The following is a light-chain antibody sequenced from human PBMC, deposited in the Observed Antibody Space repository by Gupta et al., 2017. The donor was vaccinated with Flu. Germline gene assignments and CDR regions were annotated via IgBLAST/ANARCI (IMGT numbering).Light chain of an antibody. V-gene: IGLV2-14*03. J-gene: IGLJ1*01. CDR1: SSDVGRSDS. Sequence: GTSSDVGRSDSVSWYQQHPGNAPKLLIYDVSNRPSGVASRFSGSKSGTTASLTISGLQAEDETDYYCSSETSSSNFYVFGTGTKVTVL. CDR2: DVS. CDR3: SSETSSSNFYV.